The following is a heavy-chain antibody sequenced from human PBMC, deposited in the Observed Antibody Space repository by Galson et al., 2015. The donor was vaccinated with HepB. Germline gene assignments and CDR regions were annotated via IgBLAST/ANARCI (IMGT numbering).Heavy chain of an antibody. V-gene: IGHV4-34*01. CDR2: INHSGST. CDR1: GGSFSGYY. CDR3: ARGGHYYGSGQRFDP. Sequence: LSLTCAVYGGSFSGYYWSWIRQPPGKGLEWIGEINHSGSTNYNPSLKSRVTISVDTSKNQFSLKLSSVTAADTAVYYCARGGHYYGSGQRFDPWGQGTLVTVSS. D-gene: IGHD3-10*01. J-gene: IGHJ5*02.